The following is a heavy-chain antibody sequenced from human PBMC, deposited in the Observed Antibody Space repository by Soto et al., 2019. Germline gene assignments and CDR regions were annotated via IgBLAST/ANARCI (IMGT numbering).Heavy chain of an antibody. CDR3: ANLVLRFLEWFKATPNDAFDI. Sequence: EVQLLESGGGLVQPGGSLRLSCAASGFTFSSYAMSWVRQAPGKGLEWVSAISGSGGSTYYADSVKGRFTISRDNSKNTLYLQMNSLRAEDTAVYYCANLVLRFLEWFKATPNDAFDIWGQGTMVTVSS. J-gene: IGHJ3*02. D-gene: IGHD3-3*01. CDR2: ISGSGGST. CDR1: GFTFSSYA. V-gene: IGHV3-23*01.